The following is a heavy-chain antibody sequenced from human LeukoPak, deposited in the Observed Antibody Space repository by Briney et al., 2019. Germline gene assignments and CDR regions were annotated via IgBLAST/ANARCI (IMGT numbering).Heavy chain of an antibody. V-gene: IGHV3-30*18. CDR2: ISYDGSNE. Sequence: GGSLRLSCAASGFTFSSYGMHWVRQAPGKGLEWVAVISYDGSNEYYADSVKGRFTTSRDNSKNTLYLQMNSLRAEDTAVYYCAKWGGHYYDSSGFLPHWGQGTLVTVSS. J-gene: IGHJ4*02. D-gene: IGHD3-22*01. CDR1: GFTFSSYG. CDR3: AKWGGHYYDSSGFLPH.